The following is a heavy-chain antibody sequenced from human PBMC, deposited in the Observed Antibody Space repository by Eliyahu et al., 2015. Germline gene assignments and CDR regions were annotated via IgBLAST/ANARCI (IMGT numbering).Heavy chain of an antibody. D-gene: IGHD2-2*01. CDR1: GGSFSGYY. V-gene: IGHV4-34*01. CDR3: ARGPLSSTSRWFDP. Sequence: QVQLQQWGAGLLKPSETLSLTCAVYGGSFSGYYWSWTRQPPGKGLEWIGEINHSGSTNYNPSLKSRVTISVDTSKNQFSLKLSSVTAADTAVYYCARGPLSSTSRWFDPWGQGTLVTVSS. CDR2: INHSGST. J-gene: IGHJ5*02.